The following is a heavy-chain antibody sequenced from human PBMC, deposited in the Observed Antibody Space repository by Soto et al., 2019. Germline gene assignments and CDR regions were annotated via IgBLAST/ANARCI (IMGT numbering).Heavy chain of an antibody. V-gene: IGHV3-48*02. CDR1: GFTFSSYS. Sequence: GGPLRLSCAASGFTFSSYSMNWVRQAPGKGLEWVSYISSSSSTIYCADSVKGRFTISRDNAKNSLYLQMNSLRDEDTAVYYRARDRPFMNQLLFPAFDIWGQGTMVTVSS. CDR3: ARDRPFMNQLLFPAFDI. CDR2: ISSSSSTI. D-gene: IGHD2-2*01. J-gene: IGHJ3*02.